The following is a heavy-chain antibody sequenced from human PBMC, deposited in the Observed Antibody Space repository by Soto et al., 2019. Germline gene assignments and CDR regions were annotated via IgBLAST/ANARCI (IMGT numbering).Heavy chain of an antibody. J-gene: IGHJ6*02. CDR3: AREVLVREMKYNGIDV. V-gene: IGHV3-33*01. Sequence: QVPLVESGGGVVQPGRSLSLSCAASGFTFSSYGIHWVRQAPGQGLEWVAGIWYDGSNKYYADSVKGRFTISRDNSKNTLYLQMNGLRAEDTAVYYCAREVLVREMKYNGIDVWGQGTTVTVSS. CDR1: GFTFSSYG. CDR2: IWYDGSNK. D-gene: IGHD3-10*01.